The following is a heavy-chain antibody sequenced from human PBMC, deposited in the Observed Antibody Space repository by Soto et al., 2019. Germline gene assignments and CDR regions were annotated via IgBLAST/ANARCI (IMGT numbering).Heavy chain of an antibody. CDR2: ISGSGGST. Sequence: GGSLRLSCAASGFTFSSYAMSWVRQAPGQGLEWVSAISGSGGSTYYADSVKGRFTISRDNSKNTLYLQMNSLRAGDTAVYYCAKGAYDSSGYYYVYWGQGTLVTVSS. D-gene: IGHD3-22*01. CDR1: GFTFSSYA. J-gene: IGHJ4*02. V-gene: IGHV3-23*01. CDR3: AKGAYDSSGYYYVY.